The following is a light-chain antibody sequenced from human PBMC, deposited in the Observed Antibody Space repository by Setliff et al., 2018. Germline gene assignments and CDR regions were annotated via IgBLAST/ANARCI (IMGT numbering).Light chain of an antibody. V-gene: IGLV2-23*02. CDR1: NSDVGAYNF. CDR3: CSYAGISTFGV. Sequence: QSALAQPASVSGSPGQSITISCTGTNSDVGAYNFVSWYQQHPGKAPKLIIYDVSKRPSGLSNRFSGSKSDNTASLTISGLQADDEADYYCCSYAGISTFGVFGTGTKVTVL. J-gene: IGLJ1*01. CDR2: DVS.